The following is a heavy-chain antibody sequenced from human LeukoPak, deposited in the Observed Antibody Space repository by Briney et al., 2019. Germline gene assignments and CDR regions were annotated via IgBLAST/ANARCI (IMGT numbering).Heavy chain of an antibody. CDR1: GYTFTSYG. CDR3: ARRVGDCSGGSCQYYFDY. J-gene: IGHJ4*02. V-gene: IGHV1-18*01. CDR2: ISAYNGNT. D-gene: IGHD2-15*01. Sequence: GASVKVSCKASGYTFTSYGISWVRQAPGQGLEWMGWISAYNGNTNYAQKLQGRVTMTTDTSTSTAYMELRSLRSDDTAVYYCARRVGDCSGGSCQYYFDYWGQGTLVTVSS.